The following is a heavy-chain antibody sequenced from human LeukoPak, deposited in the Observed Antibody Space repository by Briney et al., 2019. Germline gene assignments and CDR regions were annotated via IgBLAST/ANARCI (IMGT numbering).Heavy chain of an antibody. J-gene: IGHJ5*02. CDR1: GYSFTSYW. CDR2: IYPGDSDT. V-gene: IGHV5-51*01. D-gene: IGHD3-3*01. CDR3: ARLGSEYYDFWSGYYPTSKWFDP. Sequence: PGESLKISCKGSGYSFTSYWIGWVRQMPGKGLEWMGIIYPGDSDTRYSPSFQGQVTISADKSISTAYLQWSSLKASDTAMYYCARLGSEYYDFWSGYYPTSKWFDPWGPRTLVTVSS.